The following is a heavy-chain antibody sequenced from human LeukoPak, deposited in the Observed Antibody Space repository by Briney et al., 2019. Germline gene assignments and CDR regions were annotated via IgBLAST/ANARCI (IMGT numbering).Heavy chain of an antibody. J-gene: IGHJ4*02. CDR2: IYYSGST. CDR1: GGSISSGGYY. D-gene: IGHD2-21*02. CDR3: ARAVRVTRPYYFDY. Sequence: ASETLSLTCTVSGGSISSGGYYWSWIRQHPGKGLEWIGYIYYSGSTYYNPSLKSRVTISVDTSKNQFSLKLSSVTAADTAVYYCARAVRVTRPYYFDYWGQGTLVTVSS. V-gene: IGHV4-31*03.